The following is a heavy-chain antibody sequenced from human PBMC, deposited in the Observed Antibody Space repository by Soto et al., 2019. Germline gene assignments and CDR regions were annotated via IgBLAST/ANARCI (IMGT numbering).Heavy chain of an antibody. J-gene: IGHJ4*02. CDR3: ASPAISTLRTDYFDY. CDR1: GFTFSSYS. Sequence: EVQLVESGGGLVKPGGSLRLSCAASGFTFSSYSMNWVRQAPGKGLEWVSSISSSSSYIYYADSVKGRFTISIDNAKNSLYLQMNSLRAEDTAVYYCASPAISTLRTDYFDYWGQGTLVTVSS. CDR2: ISSSSSYI. V-gene: IGHV3-21*01. D-gene: IGHD4-17*01.